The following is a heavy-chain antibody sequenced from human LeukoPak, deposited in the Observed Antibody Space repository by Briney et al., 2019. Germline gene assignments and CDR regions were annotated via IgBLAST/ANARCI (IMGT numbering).Heavy chain of an antibody. CDR3: ARGAGMVTAFDI. Sequence: GGSLRLSCAASGFTFSSYAMHWVRQAPGEGLEWVAVISYDGSNKYYADSVKGRFTISGDNSKNTLYLQMNSLRAEDTAVYYCARGAGMVTAFDIWGQGTMVTVSS. J-gene: IGHJ3*02. D-gene: IGHD6-19*01. CDR1: GFTFSSYA. CDR2: ISYDGSNK. V-gene: IGHV3-30*01.